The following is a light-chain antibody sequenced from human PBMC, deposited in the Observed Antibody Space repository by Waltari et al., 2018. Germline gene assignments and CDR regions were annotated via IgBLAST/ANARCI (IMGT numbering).Light chain of an antibody. V-gene: IGKV2-30*02. CDR3: MQGTHWPYT. CDR1: RSLVHSYGNTP. Sequence: DVVSNQSPLSLSVTLAQTASIPCTPHRSLVHSYGNTPLVWFHQRPGQSPRRLIYKVSNRDSGVPDRFGGSGSGSDFTLKISYVEAEDVGVYYCMQGTHWPYTFGQGTKLDIK. J-gene: IGKJ2*01. CDR2: KVS.